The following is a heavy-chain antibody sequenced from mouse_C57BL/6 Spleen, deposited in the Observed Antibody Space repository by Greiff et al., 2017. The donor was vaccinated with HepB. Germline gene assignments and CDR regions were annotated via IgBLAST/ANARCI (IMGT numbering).Heavy chain of an antibody. V-gene: IGHV5-16*01. CDR1: GFTFSDYY. CDR2: INYDGSST. Sequence: EVKLVESEGGLVQPGSSMKLSCTASGFTFSDYYMAWVRQVPEKGLEWVANINYDGSSTYYLDSLKSRFIISRDNAKNILYLQMSSLKSEDTATYYCARVGGYYVPYAMDYWGQGTSVTVSS. J-gene: IGHJ4*01. D-gene: IGHD2-3*01. CDR3: ARVGGYYVPYAMDY.